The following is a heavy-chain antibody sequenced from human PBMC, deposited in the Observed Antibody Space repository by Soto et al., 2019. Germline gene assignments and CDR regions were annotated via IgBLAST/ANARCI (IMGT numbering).Heavy chain of an antibody. D-gene: IGHD6-13*01. CDR1: GFTFSSYA. CDR2: ISCGGHVT. V-gene: IGHV3-23*01. Sequence: PGGSLRLSCAGSGFTFSSYAMSWVRQAPGKGLEWVSVISCGGHVTYYADSVKGRFTFSIDNSRNTVYLQMNSLRAEDTAVYYCAKNLLQESVEAAGLYXWGQGTPVTVSX. CDR3: AKNLLQESVEAAGLYX. J-gene: IGHJ4*02.